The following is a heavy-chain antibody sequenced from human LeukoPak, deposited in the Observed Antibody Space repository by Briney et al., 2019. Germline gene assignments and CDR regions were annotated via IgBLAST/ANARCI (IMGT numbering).Heavy chain of an antibody. CDR1: GFTFSSYI. CDR3: AGGRTQPRDAFDI. CDR2: ISSSSSYI. V-gene: IGHV3-21*01. D-gene: IGHD6-13*01. Sequence: GGSLRLSCAASGFTFSSYIMNWVRQAPGKGLEWVSSISSSSSYIYYADSVKGRFTISRDNAKNSLYLQMNSLRAEDTAVYYCAGGRTQPRDAFDIWGQGTMVTVSS. J-gene: IGHJ3*02.